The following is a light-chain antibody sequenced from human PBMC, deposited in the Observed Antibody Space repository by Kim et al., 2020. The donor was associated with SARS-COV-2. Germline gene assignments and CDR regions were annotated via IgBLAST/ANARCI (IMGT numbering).Light chain of an antibody. V-gene: IGKV4-1*01. CDR2: WAS. Sequence: DIVMTQSPDSLAVSLGERATITCRSSQTVLSRSDNRNYLTRYQQKPGQPPKLLFFWASSRVFGVPDRFRGSGSGTDFTLTISSLQPEDVAVYFCQQHYTSPITFGQGTRLEIK. CDR1: QTVLSRSDNRNY. J-gene: IGKJ5*01. CDR3: QQHYTSPIT.